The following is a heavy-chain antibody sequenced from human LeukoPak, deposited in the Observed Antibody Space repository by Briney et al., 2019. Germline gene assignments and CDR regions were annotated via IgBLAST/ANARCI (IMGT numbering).Heavy chain of an antibody. CDR3: AHRRVATGSSLDAFDI. CDR1: GFSLTTSGVG. Sequence: SGPTLVKPTQTLTLTCTFSGFSLTTSGVGVGWIRQPPGKALEWLALIYWGDDRRYSPSLKSRLTITKDTSKNQVVLTMTNMDPLDTATYYCAHRRVATGSSLDAFDIWGQGTMVTVSS. V-gene: IGHV2-5*02. CDR2: IYWGDDR. J-gene: IGHJ3*02. D-gene: IGHD5-12*01.